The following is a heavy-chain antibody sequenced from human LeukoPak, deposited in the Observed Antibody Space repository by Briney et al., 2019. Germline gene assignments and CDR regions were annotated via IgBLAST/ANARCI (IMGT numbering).Heavy chain of an antibody. CDR3: ARDLPSYYFDSGNMFDP. V-gene: IGHV4-4*07. CDR1: GGSISNFY. Sequence: SETLSLTCTVSGGSISNFYWSWIRQPAGKGLEWIGRIYSSGRTNYNSSLKSRVAMSIDTSNNQFSLKLSSVTAADTAMYYCARDLPSYYFDSGNMFDPWGQGTLVTVSS. D-gene: IGHD3-10*01. J-gene: IGHJ5*02. CDR2: IYSSGRT.